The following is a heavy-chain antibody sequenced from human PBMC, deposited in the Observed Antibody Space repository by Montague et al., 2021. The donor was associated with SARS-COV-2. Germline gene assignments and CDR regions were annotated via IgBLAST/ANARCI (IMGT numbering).Heavy chain of an antibody. Sequence: SGTLSLTCTVSGASITSSNWRNWVRQPPGKGLEWIGQIYHSGSTNYNPSLKSRLTLSLDKSKNQFSLRLSSVTAADTAAYYCARQIQQVVLSPAKLTNWFDPWGLGTLVTVAS. CDR2: IYHSGST. J-gene: IGHJ5*02. CDR1: GASITSSNW. V-gene: IGHV4-4*02. CDR3: ARQIQQVVLSPAKLTNWFDP. D-gene: IGHD2-15*01.